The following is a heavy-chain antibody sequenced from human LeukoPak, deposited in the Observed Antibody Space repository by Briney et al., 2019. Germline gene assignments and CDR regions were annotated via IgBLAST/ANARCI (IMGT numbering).Heavy chain of an antibody. CDR3: ARDMRNTAMVNHAFDI. CDR1: GFTFSSYW. D-gene: IGHD5-18*01. CDR2: IKQDGSEK. Sequence: GGSLRLSCAASGFTFSSYWMSWVRQAPGKGLEWVANIKQDGSEKYYVDSVKGRFTISRDNAKNSLYLQMNSLRAEDTAVYYCARDMRNTAMVNHAFDIWGQGTMVTVSS. V-gene: IGHV3-7*01. J-gene: IGHJ3*02.